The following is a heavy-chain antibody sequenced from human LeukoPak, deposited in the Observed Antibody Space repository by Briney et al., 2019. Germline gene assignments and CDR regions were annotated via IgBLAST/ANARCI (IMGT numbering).Heavy chain of an antibody. CDR3: ARGVDV. CDR2: VYSGGIT. CDR1: GFTFSSYW. Sequence: GGSLRLSCAASGFTFSSYWMSWVRQAPGKGLEWVSVVYSGGITYYADSVKGRFIISGDNSKNTLYLQMNSLRAEDTAVYYCARGVDVWGQGTTVTVSS. V-gene: IGHV3-66*01. J-gene: IGHJ6*02.